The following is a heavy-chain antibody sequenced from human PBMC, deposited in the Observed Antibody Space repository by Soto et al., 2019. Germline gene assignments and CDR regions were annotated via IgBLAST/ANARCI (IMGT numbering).Heavy chain of an antibody. J-gene: IGHJ6*02. V-gene: IGHV3-30*18. CDR1: GFTFSTYG. D-gene: IGHD4-17*01. CDR3: AKDLQSYGDYDYYCYGMDV. Sequence: QVQLVESGGGEVQPGRSLTISCAASGFTFSTYGMHWLRQTPGKGLEWVAVISYDGTNKFYSDSVKGRFTISRDNFKNPLTLQMNSLRADDAAVYSCAKDLQSYGDYDYYCYGMDVWGLGTRVTVSS. CDR2: ISYDGTNK.